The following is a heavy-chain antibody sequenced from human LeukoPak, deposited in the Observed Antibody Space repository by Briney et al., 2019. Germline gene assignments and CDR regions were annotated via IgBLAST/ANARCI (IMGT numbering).Heavy chain of an antibody. CDR2: IYHSANT. Sequence: SETLSLSCAVSGGSISSSKWWSGVRQPPGKGLGWTGVIYHSANTNYNPSLKSRVTISVDKSKNPFSLKMSSVSAADTAVYYCARVYGSGSYSLVTLGYWGQRTM. D-gene: IGHD3-10*01. CDR1: GGSISSSKW. V-gene: IGHV4-4*02. CDR3: ARVYGSGSYSLVTLGY. J-gene: IGHJ4*02.